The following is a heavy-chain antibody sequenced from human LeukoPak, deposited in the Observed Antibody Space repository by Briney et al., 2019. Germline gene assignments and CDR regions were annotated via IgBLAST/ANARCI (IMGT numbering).Heavy chain of an antibody. D-gene: IGHD3-22*01. V-gene: IGHV3-30*04. CDR2: ISYDGSNK. CDR1: GFTFSSYA. J-gene: IGHJ5*02. CDR3: AKDGRYYDSSGYLA. Sequence: PGGSLRLSCAASGFTFSSYAMHWVRQAPGKGLEWVAVISYDGSNKYYADSVKGRFTISRDNSKNTLSLQMNSLRTEDTAVYYCAKDGRYYDSSGYLAWGQGTLVTVSS.